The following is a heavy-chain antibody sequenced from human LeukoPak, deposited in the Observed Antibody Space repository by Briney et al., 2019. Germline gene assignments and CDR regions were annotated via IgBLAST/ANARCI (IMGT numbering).Heavy chain of an antibody. J-gene: IGHJ4*02. CDR1: GFTFSNAW. V-gene: IGHV3-15*01. D-gene: IGHD2-21*02. Sequence: GGSLRLSCAASGFTFSNAWMSCVRQAPGKGLEWVGRIKSKTDGGTKDYAAPVKGRLTISRDASKNTLYLQMNSLKTEDTAVYYCTPWGDDEYYFDYWGQGTLVTVSS. CDR2: IKSKTDGGTK. CDR3: TPWGDDEYYFDY.